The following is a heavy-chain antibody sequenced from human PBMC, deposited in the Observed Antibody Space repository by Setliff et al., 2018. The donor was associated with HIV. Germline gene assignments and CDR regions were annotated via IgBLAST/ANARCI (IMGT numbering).Heavy chain of an antibody. CDR1: GGSSSGRSYY. Sequence: SETLSLTCTVSGGSSSGRSYYWGWIRQPPGKGLEWIGSIYSSGSTYYNPSLKSRVTISVDTSKKQFSLRLSSVTAADTAVYYCARDGRHDRKRWYVTHQYFKYWGQGTLVTVSS. V-gene: IGHV4-39*07. J-gene: IGHJ1*01. D-gene: IGHD2-15*01. CDR3: ARDGRHDRKRWYVTHQYFKY. CDR2: IYSSGST.